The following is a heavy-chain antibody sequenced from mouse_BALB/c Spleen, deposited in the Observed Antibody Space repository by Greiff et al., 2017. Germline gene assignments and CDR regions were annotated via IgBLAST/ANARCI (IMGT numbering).Heavy chain of an antibody. V-gene: IGHV1S81*02. Sequence: QVQLQQPGAELVKPGASVKLSCKASGYTFTSYWMHWVKQRPGQGLEWIGEINPSNGRTNYNEKFKSKATLTVDKSSSTAYMQLSSLTSEDSAVYYCATPHYDYAWFAYWGQGTLVTVSA. D-gene: IGHD2-4*01. CDR1: GYTFTSYW. J-gene: IGHJ3*01. CDR3: ATPHYDYAWFAY. CDR2: INPSNGRT.